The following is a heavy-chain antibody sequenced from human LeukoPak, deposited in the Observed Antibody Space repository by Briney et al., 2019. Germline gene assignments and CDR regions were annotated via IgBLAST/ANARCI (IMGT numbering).Heavy chain of an antibody. CDR2: IYYSGST. D-gene: IGHD3-22*01. CDR3: ARHHYYDSSFFDI. Sequence: PSETLSLTCTVSGGSISSYYWSWIRQPPGKGLEWIGYIYYSGSTNYNPSLKSRVTISVDTSKNQFSLKLSSVTAADTAVYHCARHHYYDSSFFDIWGQGTMVTVSS. V-gene: IGHV4-59*08. CDR1: GGSISSYY. J-gene: IGHJ3*02.